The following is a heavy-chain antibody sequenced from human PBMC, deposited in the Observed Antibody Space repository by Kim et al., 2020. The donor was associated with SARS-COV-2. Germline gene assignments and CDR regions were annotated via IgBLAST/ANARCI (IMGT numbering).Heavy chain of an antibody. CDR1: GGTFSSYA. CDR2: IIPIFGTA. CDR3: ARGEETNYYYDSSGYYLGRYNWFDP. V-gene: IGHV1-69*13. Sequence: SVKVSCKASGGTFSSYAISWVRQAPGQGLEWMGGIIPIFGTANYAQKFQGRVTITADESTSTAYMELSSLRSEDTAVYYCARGEETNYYYDSSGYYLGRYNWFDPWGQGTLVTVSS. D-gene: IGHD3-22*01. J-gene: IGHJ5*02.